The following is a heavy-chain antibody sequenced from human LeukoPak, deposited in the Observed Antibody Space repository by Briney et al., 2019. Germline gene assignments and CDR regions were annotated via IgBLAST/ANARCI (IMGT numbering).Heavy chain of an antibody. D-gene: IGHD6-19*01. CDR1: GFTFSTYW. V-gene: IGHV3-74*01. Sequence: GGSLRLSCAASGFTFSTYWMHWVRHAPGKGLVSVSSINSDGSSTSYADSVRGRFTISRDNAKNSLYLQMNSLRAEDTAVYYCAGDDSSGWYDPLGYWGQGTLVTVSS. J-gene: IGHJ4*02. CDR2: INSDGSST. CDR3: AGDDSSGWYDPLGY.